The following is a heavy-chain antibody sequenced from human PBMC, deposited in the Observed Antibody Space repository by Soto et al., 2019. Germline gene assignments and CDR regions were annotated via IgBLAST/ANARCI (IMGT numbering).Heavy chain of an antibody. CDR3: ARAGFSYGHLLF. V-gene: IGHV4-30-4*01. CDR2: VFYSGAT. D-gene: IGHD3-10*01. Sequence: KPSETLSLTCNVSGGPIKTGDYYWNWIRQPPGKGLEWIGYVFYSGATNYRPSLKSRAAISMDTSKNQFSLSLTSVTAADPAVYYCARAGFSYGHLLFWGQGSRVTVSA. CDR1: GGPIKTGDYY. J-gene: IGHJ4*02.